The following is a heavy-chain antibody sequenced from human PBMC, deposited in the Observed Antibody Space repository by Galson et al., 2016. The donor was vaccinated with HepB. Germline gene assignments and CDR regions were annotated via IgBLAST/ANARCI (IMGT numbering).Heavy chain of an antibody. D-gene: IGHD6-6*01. J-gene: IGHJ6*02. CDR3: ARQYSSSSSYYGMDV. CDR1: GDSVSSNSAT. CDR2: TYYRSKWYN. Sequence: AISGDSVSSNSATWNWIRQSPTRGLEWLGRTYYRSKWYNDYAVSVKSRVTINPDTSTNQFSLHLNSVTPEDTAVYYRARQYSSSSSYYGMDVWGQGTTVTVSS. V-gene: IGHV6-1*01.